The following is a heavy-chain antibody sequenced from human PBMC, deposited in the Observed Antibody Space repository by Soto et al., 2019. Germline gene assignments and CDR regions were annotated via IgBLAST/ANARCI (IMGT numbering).Heavy chain of an antibody. J-gene: IGHJ4*02. CDR1: GASISSSRSY. CDR2: FYYTGGT. CDR3: ASPRQGNYDFLSGYYALDY. V-gene: IGHV4-39*01. Sequence: ETLSLTCTVSGASISSSRSYWGWVRQPPGKGLEWIVSFYYTGGTYSTYYNPSLKSRVTISVDTSKSQFSLNLRSVTAADTAVYYCASPRQGNYDFLSGYYALDYWGQGTLVTVSS. D-gene: IGHD3-3*01.